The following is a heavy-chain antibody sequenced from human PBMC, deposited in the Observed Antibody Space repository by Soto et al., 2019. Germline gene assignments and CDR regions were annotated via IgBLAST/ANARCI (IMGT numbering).Heavy chain of an antibody. CDR2: INPNSGGT. Sequence: ASVKVSCKASGYTFTGYYMHWVRQAPGQGLEWMGWINPNSGGTNYAQKFQGWVTMTRDTSISTAYMELSRLRSDDTAVYYCARDCLVSSAIEDYYYGMDVWGQGTTVTVSS. D-gene: IGHD2-21*01. J-gene: IGHJ6*02. V-gene: IGHV1-2*04. CDR3: ARDCLVSSAIEDYYYGMDV. CDR1: GYTFTGYY.